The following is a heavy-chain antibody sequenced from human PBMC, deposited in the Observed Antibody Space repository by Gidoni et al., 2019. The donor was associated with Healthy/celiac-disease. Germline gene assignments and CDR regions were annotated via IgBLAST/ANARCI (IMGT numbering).Heavy chain of an antibody. CDR2: INSEGSST. CDR1: GFTFSSYW. Sequence: EVQLVESGGGLVQPGGSLRLSCAASGFTFSSYWMHWVRQAPGKGLVWVSRINSEGSSTSYADSVKGRFTISRDNAKNTLYLQMNSLRAEDTAVYYCARDEDGGNFGDYWGQGTLVTVSS. J-gene: IGHJ4*02. CDR3: ARDEDGGNFGDY. V-gene: IGHV3-74*01. D-gene: IGHD2-21*01.